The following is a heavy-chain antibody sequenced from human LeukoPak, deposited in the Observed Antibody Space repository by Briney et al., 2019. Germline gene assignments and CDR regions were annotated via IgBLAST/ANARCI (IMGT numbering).Heavy chain of an antibody. Sequence: PSETLSLTCAVYGGSFSGYYWSWIRQPPGKGLEWIGEINHSGSTNYNPSLKSRVTISVDTSKNQFSLKLSSVTAADTAVYYCARVYVWGSYRPYFDYWGQGTLVTVSS. J-gene: IGHJ4*02. CDR3: ARVYVWGSYRPYFDY. D-gene: IGHD3-16*02. CDR2: INHSGST. CDR1: GGSFSGYY. V-gene: IGHV4-34*01.